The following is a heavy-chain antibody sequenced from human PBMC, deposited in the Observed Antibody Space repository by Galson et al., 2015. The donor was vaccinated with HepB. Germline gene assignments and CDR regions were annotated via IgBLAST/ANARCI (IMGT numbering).Heavy chain of an antibody. V-gene: IGHV1-3*01. J-gene: IGHJ4*02. CDR2: INAGNGNT. Sequence: SVKVSCKASGYTFTSYAMHWVRQAPGQRLEWMGWINAGNGNTKYSQKFQGRVTITRDTSASTAYMELSSLRSEDTAVYYCARDLPGYSYGYTDWGQGTLVTVSS. CDR1: GYTFTSYA. D-gene: IGHD5-18*01. CDR3: ARDLPGYSYGYTD.